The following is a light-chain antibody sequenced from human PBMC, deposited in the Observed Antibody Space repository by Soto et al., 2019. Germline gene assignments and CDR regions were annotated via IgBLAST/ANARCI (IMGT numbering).Light chain of an antibody. J-gene: IGKJ1*01. V-gene: IGKV1-5*01. CDR1: QSISSR. Sequence: IHMTPSPSTLSASLGDRVTITFRASQSISSRLAWYQQKPGKAPKFLVYDATNLESGVPSRFSGSGSGTEFTLTISSLQPDDFATYYCQQYNSYSRTSGQGTKVDIK. CDR2: DAT. CDR3: QQYNSYSRT.